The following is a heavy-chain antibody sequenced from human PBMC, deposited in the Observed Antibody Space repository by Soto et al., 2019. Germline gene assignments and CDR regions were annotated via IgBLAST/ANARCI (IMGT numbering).Heavy chain of an antibody. J-gene: IGHJ6*02. D-gene: IGHD3-16*01. Sequence: QVQLVQSGAEVKNPGASVKVSCKASGYTFTRYGIGWARQAPGQGLEWMGWINTYNGNTNYAQNVPGRVPLTTDTSTSTAYMELRSLRSNDTAIYYCAMVDVYVTPSPQDVWGQGTTVIVSS. CDR2: INTYNGNT. CDR1: GYTFTRYG. V-gene: IGHV1-18*01. CDR3: AMVDVYVTPSPQDV.